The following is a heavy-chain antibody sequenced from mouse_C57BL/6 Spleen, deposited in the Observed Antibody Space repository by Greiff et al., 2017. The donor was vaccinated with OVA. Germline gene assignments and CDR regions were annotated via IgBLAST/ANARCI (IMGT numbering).Heavy chain of an antibody. D-gene: IGHD1-2*01. CDR3: TPPLLRTGFAY. CDR2: IDPENGDT. V-gene: IGHV14-4*01. J-gene: IGHJ3*01. Sequence: EVKLMESGAELVRPGASVKLSCTASGFNIKDDYMHWVKQRPEQGLEWIGWIDPENGDTEYASKFQGKATITADTSSNTAYLQLSSLTSEDTAVYYCTPPLLRTGFAYWGQGTLVTVSA. CDR1: GFNIKDDY.